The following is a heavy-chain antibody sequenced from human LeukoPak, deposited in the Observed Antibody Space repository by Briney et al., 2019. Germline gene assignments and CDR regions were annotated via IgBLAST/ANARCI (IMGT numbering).Heavy chain of an antibody. CDR1: GFTFNTEA. V-gene: IGHV3-23*01. D-gene: IGHD6-19*01. CDR3: AKGLGFLPQFDY. CDR2: IDNSGRTT. J-gene: IGHJ4*02. Sequence: GGSLRLSCVLSGFTFNTEAMTWVRQAPGKGLEWVSTIDNSGRTTYYADSVKGRFTISRDNSKNTVYLQLNSPRAEDTALYFCAKGLGFLPQFDYWGQGTLVAVSS.